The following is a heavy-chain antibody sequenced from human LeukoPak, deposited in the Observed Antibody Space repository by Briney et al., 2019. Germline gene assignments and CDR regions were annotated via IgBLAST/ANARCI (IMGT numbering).Heavy chain of an antibody. CDR3: ARTGSQQLADFDY. CDR1: GGSISSYY. V-gene: IGHV4-59*01. CDR2: IYYSGST. Sequence: SETLSLTCTVSGGSISSYYWSWIRQPPGKGLEWIGYIYYSGSTNYNPSLKSRVTISVDTSKNQFSLKLSSVTAADTAAYYCARTGSQQLADFDYWGQGTLVTVSS. D-gene: IGHD6-6*01. J-gene: IGHJ4*02.